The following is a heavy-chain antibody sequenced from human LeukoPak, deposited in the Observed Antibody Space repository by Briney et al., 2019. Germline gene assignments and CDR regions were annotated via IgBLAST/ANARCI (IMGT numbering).Heavy chain of an antibody. J-gene: IGHJ6*03. CDR2: MNPNSGNT. Sequence: GESLKISCKGSGYTFTSYDINWVRQATGQGLEWMGWMNPNSGNTGYAQKFQGRVTITRNTSISTAYMELSSLRSEDTAVYYCARGVNTYLWFGGDYMDVWGKGSTVTVSS. D-gene: IGHD3-16*01. CDR1: GYTFTSYD. CDR3: ARGVNTYLWFGGDYMDV. V-gene: IGHV1-8*03.